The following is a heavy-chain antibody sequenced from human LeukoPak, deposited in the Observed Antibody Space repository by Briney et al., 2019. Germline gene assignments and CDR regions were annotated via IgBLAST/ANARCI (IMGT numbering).Heavy chain of an antibody. V-gene: IGHV3-23*01. D-gene: IGHD1-26*01. Sequence: GGTLRLSCAASGFTFSNYGMSWVRQAPGKGLEWVSAISVSGGSTYYADSVKGRFTISRDNSKNTLYLQMNSLRAEDTAVYYCAKGGIVGATRAEYFQHWGQGTLVTVSS. CDR2: ISVSGGST. CDR1: GFTFSNYG. CDR3: AKGGIVGATRAEYFQH. J-gene: IGHJ1*01.